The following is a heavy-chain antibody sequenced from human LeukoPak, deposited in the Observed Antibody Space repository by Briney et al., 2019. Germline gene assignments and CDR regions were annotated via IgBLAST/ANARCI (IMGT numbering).Heavy chain of an antibody. J-gene: IGHJ4*02. V-gene: IGHV4-59*01. CDR1: GGSISSYY. Sequence: SETLSLTGTVSGGSISSYYWSWIRQPPGKGLEWIGYIYYSGSTNYNPSLKSRVTISVDTSKNQFSLKLSSVTAADTAVYYCARAGSGYSYIFDYWGQGTLVTVSS. D-gene: IGHD5-18*01. CDR3: ARAGSGYSYIFDY. CDR2: IYYSGST.